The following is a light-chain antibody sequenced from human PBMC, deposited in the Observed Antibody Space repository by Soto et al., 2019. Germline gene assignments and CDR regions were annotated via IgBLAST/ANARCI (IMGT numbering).Light chain of an antibody. Sequence: EIVLTQSPGTLSLSPGERATLSCRASQSVSGSYLAWYQQKPGQAPRLLIYGASSRATGIPDRFSGSGSGTDFTLSISRLEPEDFAVYWCQHYGNSPTFGQGTKVDIK. CDR3: QHYGNSPT. J-gene: IGKJ1*01. CDR1: QSVSGSY. V-gene: IGKV3-20*01. CDR2: GAS.